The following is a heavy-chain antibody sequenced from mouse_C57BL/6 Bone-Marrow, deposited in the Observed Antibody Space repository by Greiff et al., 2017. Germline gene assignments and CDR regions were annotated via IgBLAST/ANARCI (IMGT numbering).Heavy chain of an antibody. CDR3: ARGNWADYAMDY. J-gene: IGHJ4*01. D-gene: IGHD4-1*01. Sequence: QVQLKQSGAELVKPGASVKLSCKASGFTFTTYPIEWMKQNHGKSLEWIGKFHPYNDDTKYDEKFKGKATLTVDKSSSTVYLELSRFTSDDSAIYYCARGNWADYAMDYWGQGTSVTVTS. V-gene: IGHV1-47*01. CDR1: GFTFTTYP. CDR2: FHPYNDDT.